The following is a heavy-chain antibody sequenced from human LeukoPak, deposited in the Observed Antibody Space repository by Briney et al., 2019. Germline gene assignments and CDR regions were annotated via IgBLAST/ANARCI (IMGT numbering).Heavy chain of an antibody. CDR2: ISYDGTNK. Sequence: GGSLRLSCAASGFTFSSYAIHWVRQAPGKGLEWVAVISYDGTNKNYADSVKGRFTISRDNSKNTLYLQMNSLRPEDTAVYYCAKDLLCSSTSCYGSGYFDSWGQGTLVTVSS. CDR3: AKDLLCSSTSCYGSGYFDS. V-gene: IGHV3-30-3*01. D-gene: IGHD2-2*01. CDR1: GFTFSSYA. J-gene: IGHJ4*02.